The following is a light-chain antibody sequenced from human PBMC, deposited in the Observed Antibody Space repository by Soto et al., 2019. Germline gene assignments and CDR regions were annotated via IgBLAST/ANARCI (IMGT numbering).Light chain of an antibody. CDR2: DIS. CDR3: QQRSNWPRLT. CDR1: QSVTGY. J-gene: IGKJ4*01. Sequence: EIVLTQSPATLSLSPGERATLSCRASQSVTGYFAWYQQKAGQAPRLLIYDISNRATGTPARFSGSGSGTDFTLTINSLEPEDFAVYYCQQRSNWPRLTFGGGTKVDI. V-gene: IGKV3-11*01.